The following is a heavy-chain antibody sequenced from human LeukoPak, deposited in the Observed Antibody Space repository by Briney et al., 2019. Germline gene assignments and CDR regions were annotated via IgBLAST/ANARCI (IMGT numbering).Heavy chain of an antibody. J-gene: IGHJ4*02. Sequence: ASVKVSCKASGYTFTSYGISWVRQAPGQGLEWMGWISAYNGNTNYAQKLQGRVTMTTDTSTSTAYMELRSLRSDDTAVYYCARGSRYYDSSGYYPFDYWGQGTLVTVSS. CDR1: GYTFTSYG. CDR3: ARGSRYYDSSGYYPFDY. V-gene: IGHV1-18*01. CDR2: ISAYNGNT. D-gene: IGHD3-22*01.